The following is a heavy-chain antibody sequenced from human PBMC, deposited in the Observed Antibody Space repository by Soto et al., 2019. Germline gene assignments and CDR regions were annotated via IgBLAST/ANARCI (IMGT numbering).Heavy chain of an antibody. J-gene: IGHJ5*02. D-gene: IGHD3-3*01. V-gene: IGHV3-23*01. CDR3: APRLTIFGIVKLSTWFDP. Sequence: GASRRLSRTDSGLKFHTFAMSWVRHCPGKGLEWVSTISGNGGATFYADSVKGRFTISRDNSKKTLYLQMNGLRAEDTAVYYCAPRLTIFGIVKLSTWFDPWGQGTLVTVSS. CDR2: ISGNGGAT. CDR1: GLKFHTFA.